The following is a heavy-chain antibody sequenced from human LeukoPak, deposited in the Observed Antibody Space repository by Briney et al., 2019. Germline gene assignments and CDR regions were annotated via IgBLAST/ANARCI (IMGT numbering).Heavy chain of an antibody. CDR2: ISYIGST. V-gene: IGHV4-59*11. J-gene: IGHJ3*02. CDR3: ARDLVTATKGFDI. Sequence: SETLSLTCAASDDSFSSHYWTWIRQPPGKGLEWIGYISYIGSTNYNPSLKSRVTISIDTSKNQFSLKLSSVTAADTAVYYCARDLVTATKGFDIWGQGTMVSVSS. CDR1: DDSFSSHY. D-gene: IGHD4-17*01.